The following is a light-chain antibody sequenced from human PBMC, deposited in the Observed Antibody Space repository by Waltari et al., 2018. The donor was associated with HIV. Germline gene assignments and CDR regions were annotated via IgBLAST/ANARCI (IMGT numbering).Light chain of an antibody. CDR1: SGSIASNS. V-gene: IGLV6-57*01. J-gene: IGLJ2*01. Sequence: NFLLTQPHSVSESPGRTVTISCTRNSGSIASNSVQWYQQRPGSNPTIVISENNQRPSGVPDRFSGSLDRSSNSASLTISGLQTGDEADYYCGAWDSSLSVVVFGGGTKLTVL. CDR3: GAWDSSLSVVV. CDR2: ENN.